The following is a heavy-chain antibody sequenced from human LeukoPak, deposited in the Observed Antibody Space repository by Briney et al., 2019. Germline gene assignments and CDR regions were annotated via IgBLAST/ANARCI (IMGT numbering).Heavy chain of an antibody. J-gene: IGHJ4*02. V-gene: IGHV4-39*07. CDR1: GGSISSSSYY. CDR2: IYYSGST. CDR3: ARAGSGWPFDY. D-gene: IGHD6-19*01. Sequence: ASETLSLTCTVSGGSISSSSYYWGWIRQPPGKGLEWIGSIYYSGSTYYNPSLKSRVTISVDTSKNQFSLKLSSVTAADTAVYYCARAGSGWPFDYWGQGTLVTVSS.